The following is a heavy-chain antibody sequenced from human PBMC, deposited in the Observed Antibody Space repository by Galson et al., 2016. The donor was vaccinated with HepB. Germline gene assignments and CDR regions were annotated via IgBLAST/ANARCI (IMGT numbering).Heavy chain of an antibody. V-gene: IGHV3-30*18. Sequence: SLRLSCAASGFTFDSHWMHWVRQAPGKGLEWVAGILYDGSSKYYADSVEGRFAISRDNSKNTLYLQMNSLRPEDTAVYYCAKDDYGDWSYYFDYWGQGTLVTVS. CDR3: AKDDYGDWSYYFDY. D-gene: IGHD4-17*01. CDR2: ILYDGSSK. J-gene: IGHJ4*02. CDR1: GFTFDSHW.